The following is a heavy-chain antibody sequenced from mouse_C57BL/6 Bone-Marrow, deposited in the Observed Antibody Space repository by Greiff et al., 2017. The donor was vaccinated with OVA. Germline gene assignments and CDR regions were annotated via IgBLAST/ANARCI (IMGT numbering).Heavy chain of an antibody. CDR2: IFPGSGST. J-gene: IGHJ3*01. V-gene: IGHV1-75*01. CDR1: GYTFTDYY. D-gene: IGHD3-2*02. CDR3: AREDSGYLAWFAY. Sequence: VQGVESGPELVKPGASVKISCKASGYTFTDYYINWVKQRPGQGLEWIGWIFPGSGSTYYNEKFKGKATLTVDKSSSTAYMLLSSLTSEDSAVYFCAREDSGYLAWFAYWGQGTLVTVSA.